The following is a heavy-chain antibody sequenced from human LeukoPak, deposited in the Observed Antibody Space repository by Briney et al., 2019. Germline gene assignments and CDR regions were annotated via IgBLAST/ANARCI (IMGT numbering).Heavy chain of an antibody. CDR1: GYSFTSYW. J-gene: IGHJ4*02. CDR3: ARHEERYCSGGSCYGGDY. CDR2: IYPGDSDT. V-gene: IGHV5-51*01. Sequence: HGESLKISCKGSGYSFTSYWIGWVRQMPGKGLEWMGIIYPGDSDTRYSPSFQGQVTISADKSISTAYLQWSSLKASDTAMYYSARHEERYCSGGSCYGGDYWGQGTLVTVSS. D-gene: IGHD2-15*01.